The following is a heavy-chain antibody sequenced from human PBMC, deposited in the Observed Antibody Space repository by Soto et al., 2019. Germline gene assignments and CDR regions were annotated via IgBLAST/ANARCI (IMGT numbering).Heavy chain of an antibody. J-gene: IGHJ6*02. CDR3: ARDRGYYGSGSYYYYYGMDV. Sequence: PGGSLRLSCAASGFTFSSYWMSWVRQAPGKGLEWVANIKQDGSEKYYVDSVKGRFTISRDNAKNSLYLQMNSLRAEDTAVYYCARDRGYYGSGSYYYYYGMDVWGQGTTVTVSS. V-gene: IGHV3-7*01. CDR2: IKQDGSEK. D-gene: IGHD3-10*01. CDR1: GFTFSSYW.